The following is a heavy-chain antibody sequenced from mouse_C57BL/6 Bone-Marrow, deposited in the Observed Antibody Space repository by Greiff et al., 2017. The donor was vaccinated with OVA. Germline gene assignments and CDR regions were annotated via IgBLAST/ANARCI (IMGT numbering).Heavy chain of an antibody. Sequence: EVQVVESGGGLVQPGGSLKLSCAASGFTFSDYGMAWVRQAPRKGPEWVAFISNLAYSIYYADTVTGRFTISRENAKNTLYLEMSSLRSEDTAMYYCARQGGDLYDYDSYWYFDVWGTGTTVTVSS. D-gene: IGHD2-4*01. J-gene: IGHJ1*03. V-gene: IGHV5-15*01. CDR2: ISNLAYSI. CDR1: GFTFSDYG. CDR3: ARQGGDLYDYDSYWYFDV.